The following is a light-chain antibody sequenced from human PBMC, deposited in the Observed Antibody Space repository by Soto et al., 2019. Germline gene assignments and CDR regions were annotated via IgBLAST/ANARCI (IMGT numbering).Light chain of an antibody. CDR1: QSLTTSY. CDR2: GAS. V-gene: IGKV3-20*01. CDR3: QQYGSSPT. Sequence: EIVLTQSPGTLSLFPGERATLSCRASQSLTTSYLAWYQQKPGQAPRLLIYGASSRATGIPDRFSGSGSGTDFTLTISRLEPEDFAVYYCQQYGSSPTFGQGTRLEIE. J-gene: IGKJ5*01.